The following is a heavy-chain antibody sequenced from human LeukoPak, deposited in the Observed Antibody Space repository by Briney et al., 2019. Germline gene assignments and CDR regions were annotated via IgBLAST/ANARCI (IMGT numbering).Heavy chain of an antibody. CDR3: ARVGGSNAFDI. CDR2: IWYDGSNK. CDR1: GFTFSSYG. D-gene: IGHD1-26*01. V-gene: IGHV3-33*01. J-gene: IGHJ3*02. Sequence: GGSLRLSCAASGFTFSSYGIHWVRQAPGKGLEWVAVIWYDGSNKYYADSVKGRFTISRDNSKNTLYLQMNSLRAEDTALYYCARVGGSNAFDIWGQGTMVIVSS.